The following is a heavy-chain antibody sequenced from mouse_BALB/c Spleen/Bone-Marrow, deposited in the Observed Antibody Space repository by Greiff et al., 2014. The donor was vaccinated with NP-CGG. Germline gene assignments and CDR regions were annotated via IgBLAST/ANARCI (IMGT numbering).Heavy chain of an antibody. CDR3: TRSITTAVEFDY. Sequence: VQLQQPGTVLARSGASVKMSCKASGYSFTSYWMYWIKQRPGQGLEWIGAIYPGNSGTSYNQNFKGKAKLTAVTSASTAYMELSSLTNEDSAVYYCTRSITTAVEFDYWGQGTSLTVSS. CDR2: IYPGNSGT. CDR1: GYSFTSYW. V-gene: IGHV1-5*01. J-gene: IGHJ2*03. D-gene: IGHD1-1*01.